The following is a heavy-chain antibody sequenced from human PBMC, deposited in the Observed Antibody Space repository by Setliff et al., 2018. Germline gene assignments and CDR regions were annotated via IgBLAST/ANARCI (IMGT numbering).Heavy chain of an antibody. CDR1: GFTFSSFD. CDR2: IRSNSPTL. J-gene: IGHJ2*01. D-gene: IGHD5-12*01. CDR3: ARSLGIRDYSYFDL. Sequence: GASLKISCAASGFTFSSFDLSWVRQTPGKGLEWISTIRSNSPTLYYADSVQGRFTISRDNARNSLFLQMSGLRAEDTAVYYCARSLGIRDYSYFDLWGRGTLVTVSS. V-gene: IGHV3-48*01.